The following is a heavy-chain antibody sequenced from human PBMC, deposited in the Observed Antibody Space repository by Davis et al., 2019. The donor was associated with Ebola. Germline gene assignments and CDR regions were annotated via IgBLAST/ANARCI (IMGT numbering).Heavy chain of an antibody. D-gene: IGHD1-1*01. J-gene: IGHJ4*02. CDR3: VRRGWNWNRDPFDY. Sequence: PGGSLRLSCAASGFTFDDYGMSWVRQAPGKGLEWVSGINWNGGSTGYADSVKGRFTISRDNAKTSLYLQMNSLRAEDTALYYCVRRGWNWNRDPFDYWGQGTLVTVSS. CDR1: GFTFDDYG. CDR2: INWNGGST. V-gene: IGHV3-20*04.